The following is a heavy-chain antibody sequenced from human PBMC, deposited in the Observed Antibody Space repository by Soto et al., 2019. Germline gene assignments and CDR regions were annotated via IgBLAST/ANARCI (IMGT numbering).Heavy chain of an antibody. V-gene: IGHV3-21*01. CDR3: ARAKTYYYDSSAPGAFDI. CDR1: GFTFSSYS. CDR2: ISSSSSYI. J-gene: IGHJ3*02. Sequence: GGSLRLSCAASGFTFSSYSMNWVRQAPGKGLEWVSSISSSSSYIYYADSVKGRFTISRDNAKNSLYLQMNSLRAEDTAVYYCARAKTYYYDSSAPGAFDIWGQGTMVTVSS. D-gene: IGHD3-22*01.